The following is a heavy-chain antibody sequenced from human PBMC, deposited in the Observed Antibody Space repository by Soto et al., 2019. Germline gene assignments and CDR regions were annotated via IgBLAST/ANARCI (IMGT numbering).Heavy chain of an antibody. CDR3: ARAGDCSGGSCYSFILDY. Sequence: QVQLVQSGAEVKKPGSSVKVSCKASGGGFNSYAFSWVRQAPGHGLEWMGALIPSFGTANYAQKFQGRVTITADESTTTVYMDLSSLTPDATAMYFCARAGDCSGGSCYSFILDYWGQGTQVTVSS. D-gene: IGHD2-15*01. V-gene: IGHV1-69*01. CDR2: LIPSFGTA. CDR1: GGGFNSYA. J-gene: IGHJ4*02.